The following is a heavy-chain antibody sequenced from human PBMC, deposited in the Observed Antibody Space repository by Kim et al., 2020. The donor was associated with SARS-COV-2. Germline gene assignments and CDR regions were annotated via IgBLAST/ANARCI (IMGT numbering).Heavy chain of an antibody. CDR3: ARDSSSSGVYFDY. D-gene: IGHD6-13*01. V-gene: IGHV6-1*01. J-gene: IGHJ4*02. CDR2: TYYRSKWYY. CDR1: GDSVSSDSAA. Sequence: SQTLSLTCAISGDSVSSDSAARNWIRQSPSRGLEWLGRTYYRSKWYYDYAVSVKSRITLNPDTSKNQFSLQLNSVTPEDTAVYYCARDSSSSGVYFDYWGQGTLVTVSS.